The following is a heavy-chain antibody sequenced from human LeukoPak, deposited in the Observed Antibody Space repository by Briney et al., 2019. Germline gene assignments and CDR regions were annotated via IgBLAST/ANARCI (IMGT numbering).Heavy chain of an antibody. Sequence: SCKASGYTFTSYGISWVRQAPGKGLEWVSAISGSGGSTYYADSVKGQFTISRDNSKNTLYLQMNSLRAEDTAVYYCAKGYGGNSGYYYYYMDVWGKGTTVTVSS. CDR1: GYTFTSYG. J-gene: IGHJ6*03. CDR2: ISGSGGST. D-gene: IGHD4-23*01. V-gene: IGHV3-23*01. CDR3: AKGYGGNSGYYYYYMDV.